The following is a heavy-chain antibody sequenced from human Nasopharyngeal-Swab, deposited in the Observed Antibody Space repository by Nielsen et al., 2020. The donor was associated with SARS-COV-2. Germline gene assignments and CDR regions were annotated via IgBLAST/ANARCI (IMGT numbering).Heavy chain of an antibody. CDR2: IRSKGNTYAT. D-gene: IGHD2-15*01. CDR1: GFTFSDSA. Sequence: GESLKISCAASGFTFSDSAIHWVRQASGKELEWVGRIRSKGNTYATAYAASVKGRFIIFRDDPTNTAYLQMNSLKTEDTAVYYCTRCGGGCYSGRDYWGQGTLVTVSS. J-gene: IGHJ4*02. V-gene: IGHV3-73*01. CDR3: TRCGGGCYSGRDY.